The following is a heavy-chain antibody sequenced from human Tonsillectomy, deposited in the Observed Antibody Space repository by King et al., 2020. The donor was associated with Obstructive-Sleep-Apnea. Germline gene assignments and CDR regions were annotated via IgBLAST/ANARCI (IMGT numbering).Heavy chain of an antibody. J-gene: IGHJ4*02. CDR2: INSYTGNT. D-gene: IGHD3-22*01. CDR3: ARGNYYDTTGMDFFDF. CDR1: GYTFTTYG. Sequence: QLVQSGAEMKKPGASVRVSCQASGYTFTTYGISWVRQAPGQGLEWMGWINSYTGNTDYAQTFQGRVTLTTDTSTSTAYMDLRRLRSDDTAVYYCARGNYYDTTGMDFFDFWGQGTLLTVSS. V-gene: IGHV1-18*01.